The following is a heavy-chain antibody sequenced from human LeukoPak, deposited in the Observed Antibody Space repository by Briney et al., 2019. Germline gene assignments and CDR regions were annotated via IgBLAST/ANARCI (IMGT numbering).Heavy chain of an antibody. CDR3: ARAEDPLFDY. V-gene: IGHV3-74*01. CDR2: ISSDGSST. CDR1: GFTFSSYW. Sequence: PGGSLRLSCAASGFTFSSYWMHWVRQAPGKGLVWVSRISSDGSSTTYADSVKGRFTISRDHAKYTLYLQMNSLRAEDTAVYYCARAEDPLFDYWGQGTLVTVSS. J-gene: IGHJ4*02.